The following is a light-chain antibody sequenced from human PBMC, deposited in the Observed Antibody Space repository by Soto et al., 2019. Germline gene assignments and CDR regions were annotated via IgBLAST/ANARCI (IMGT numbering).Light chain of an antibody. CDR2: KAS. CDR1: QTISAW. CDR3: QQYDSYSYT. J-gene: IGKJ2*01. V-gene: IGKV1-5*03. Sequence: DIQMTQSPSTLSASVGDRVTITCRASQTISAWLAWYQQKPGKAPKLLIYKASNLESEVPSRFSGSGSGTEFTLTISSLQPDDFATYYCQQYDSYSYTFGQGTKLEIK.